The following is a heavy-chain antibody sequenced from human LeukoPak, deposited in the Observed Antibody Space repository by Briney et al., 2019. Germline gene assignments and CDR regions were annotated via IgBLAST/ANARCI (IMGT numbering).Heavy chain of an antibody. J-gene: IGHJ4*02. Sequence: SETLSLTCTVSGRSVSGANYYCSWIRQSPGKGLEWIGYIHYSGSSVYNPSLKSRVTMSIDTSKNQFSLNLSSVTAADTAVYYCARTGSTGGYWGQGTLVTVSS. D-gene: IGHD1-1*01. CDR2: IHYSGSS. V-gene: IGHV4-61*01. CDR3: ARTGSTGGY. CDR1: GRSVSGANYY.